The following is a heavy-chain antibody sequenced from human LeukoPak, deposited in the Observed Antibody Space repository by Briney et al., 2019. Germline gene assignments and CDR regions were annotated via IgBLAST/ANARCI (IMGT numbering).Heavy chain of an antibody. V-gene: IGHV1-8*03. CDR3: ASGDDYGDY. J-gene: IGHJ4*02. Sequence: ASVKVSCKASGYTFTSYAMNWVRQATGQGLEWMGWMNPNSGNTGYAQKFQGRVTITRNTSISTAYMELGSLRSEDTAVYYCASGDDYGDYWGQGTLVTVSS. CDR1: GYTFTSYA. CDR2: MNPNSGNT.